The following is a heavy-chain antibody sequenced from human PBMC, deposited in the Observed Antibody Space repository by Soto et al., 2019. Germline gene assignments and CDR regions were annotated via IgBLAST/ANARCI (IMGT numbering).Heavy chain of an antibody. CDR1: GFTFSDHY. V-gene: IGHV3-72*01. D-gene: IGHD1-26*01. CDR2: IRNRANSHTT. CDR3: ATLERIVGGTWDY. Sequence: EVQLVASGGGLVQPGGSLRLSCAASGFTFSDHYMDWVRQSPGKGLEWVGRIRNRANSHTTVYAASVKGRFTISRDDSKNSVFLEMNSLKTEDTAVYYCATLERIVGGTWDYWGQGTLVTVSS. J-gene: IGHJ4*02.